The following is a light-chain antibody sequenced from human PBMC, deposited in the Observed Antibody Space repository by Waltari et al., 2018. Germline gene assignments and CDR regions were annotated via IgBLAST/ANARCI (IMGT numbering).Light chain of an antibody. CDR3: QQYNDLLSLT. CDR2: SAY. CDR1: ESVGSY. V-gene: IGKV3D-15*01. Sequence: EIVMTQSPATLSLSPGETATLSCRASESVGSYLAWYQQKPGQAPKLLVRSAYFRATGIPDRFSGSGSRTDFTLTISSLEPEDVGVYHCQQYNDLLSLTFGGGTKVEIK. J-gene: IGKJ4*01.